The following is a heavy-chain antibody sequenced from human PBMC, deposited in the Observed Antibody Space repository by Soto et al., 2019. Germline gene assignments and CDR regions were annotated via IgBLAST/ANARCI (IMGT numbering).Heavy chain of an antibody. V-gene: IGHV4-39*01. J-gene: IGHJ4*02. D-gene: IGHD2-15*01. CDR2: IYYSGST. CDR3: ARHEASSCYSPFDY. CDR1: GGSISSSSYY. Sequence: SETLSLTCTVSGGSISSSSYYWGWIRQPPGKGLEWIGSIYYSGSTYYNASLKSRVTMSVDTSKNQFSLKLSSVTAADTAVYYCARHEASSCYSPFDYWGQGALVTVSS.